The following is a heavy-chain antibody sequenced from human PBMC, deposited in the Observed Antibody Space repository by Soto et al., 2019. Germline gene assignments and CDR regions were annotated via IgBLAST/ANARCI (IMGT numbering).Heavy chain of an antibody. V-gene: IGHV3-33*01. CDR3: ARDRGRITIFGVVSPDHYYYYGMDV. D-gene: IGHD3-3*01. CDR2: IWYDGSNK. CDR1: GFTFSSYG. Sequence: QVQLVESGGGVVQPGRSLRLSCAASGFTFSSYGMHWVRQAPGKGLEWVAVIWYDGSNKYYADSVKGRFTISRDNSKNPLYLQMNSRTAKDTAVYYCARDRGRITIFGVVSPDHYYYYGMDVWGQGTTVTVSS. J-gene: IGHJ6*02.